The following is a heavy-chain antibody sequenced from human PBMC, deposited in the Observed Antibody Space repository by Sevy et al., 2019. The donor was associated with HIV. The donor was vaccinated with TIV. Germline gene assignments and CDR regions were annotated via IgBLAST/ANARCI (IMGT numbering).Heavy chain of an antibody. CDR2: IYYTGST. Sequence: SETLSLTCTVSGGSISSYYWSWIRQPPGKGLEWIGYIYYTGSTNYNPSLKRRVTISVDTSKNQFSLKLSSVTAADTAVYYCARERISGRYYGMDVWGQGTTVTVSS. CDR3: ARERISGRYYGMDV. CDR1: GGSISSYY. V-gene: IGHV4-59*01. J-gene: IGHJ6*02. D-gene: IGHD1-20*01.